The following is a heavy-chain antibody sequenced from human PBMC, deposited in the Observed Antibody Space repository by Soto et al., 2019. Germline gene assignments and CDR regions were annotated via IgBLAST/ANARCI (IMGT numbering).Heavy chain of an antibody. D-gene: IGHD3-10*01. CDR1: GFTFNTYP. Sequence: PGGSLRLSCATSGFTFNTYPMTWVRQAPGKGLEWVSSISSTAGRTSSYADSVKGRFAISRDFSDNTVYLQMNNLRVDDTAVYFCAKGVLSFHYGMDVWGQGTTVTVS. CDR3: AKGVLSFHYGMDV. V-gene: IGHV3-23*01. CDR2: ISSTAGRTS. J-gene: IGHJ6*02.